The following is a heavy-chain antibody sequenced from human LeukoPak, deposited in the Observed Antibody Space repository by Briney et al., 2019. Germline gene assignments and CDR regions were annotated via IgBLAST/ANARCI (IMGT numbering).Heavy chain of an antibody. J-gene: IGHJ4*02. CDR1: GFTVSSNY. CDR2: ISSGRST. CDR3: ARGGAAAGFT. Sequence: GGSLRLSCAASGFTVSSNYMNWVRQAPGKGLEWVSVISSGRSTYYADSVKGRFTISRDNSKNTLYLQVNSLRAEDTAVYYCARGGAAAGFTWGQGTLVTVSS. D-gene: IGHD6-13*01. V-gene: IGHV3-53*01.